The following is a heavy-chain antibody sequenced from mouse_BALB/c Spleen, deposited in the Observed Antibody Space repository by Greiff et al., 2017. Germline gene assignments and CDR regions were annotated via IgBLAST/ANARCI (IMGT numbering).Heavy chain of an antibody. D-gene: IGHD2-3*01. V-gene: IGHV2-2*02. Sequence: VMLVESGPGLVQPSQSLSITCPVSGFSLTSYGVHWVRQSPGKGLEWLGVIWSGGSTDYNAAFISRLSISKDNSKSQVFFKMNSLQANDTAIYYCARRGKNDGYYDAMDYWGQGTSVTVSS. CDR3: ARRGKNDGYYDAMDY. J-gene: IGHJ4*01. CDR2: IWSGGST. CDR1: GFSLTSYG.